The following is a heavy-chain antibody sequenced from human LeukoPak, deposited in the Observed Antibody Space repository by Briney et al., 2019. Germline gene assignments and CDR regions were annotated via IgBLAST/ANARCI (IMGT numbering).Heavy chain of an antibody. J-gene: IGHJ4*02. V-gene: IGHV1-18*01. D-gene: IGHD3-10*01. CDR2: ISAYNGNT. CDR1: GYTFTSYG. CDR3: ARQGKSLLWFGELPFDY. Sequence: ASVKVSCKASGYTFTSYGISWVRQAPGQGLEWMGWISAYNGNTNYAQKLQGRVTMTTDTSTSTAYMELRSLRSDDTAVYYCARQGKSLLWFGELPFDYWGQGTLVTVSS.